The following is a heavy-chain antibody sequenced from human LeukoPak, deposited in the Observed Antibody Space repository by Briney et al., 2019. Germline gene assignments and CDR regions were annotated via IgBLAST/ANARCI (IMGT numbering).Heavy chain of an antibody. V-gene: IGHV3-30*03. CDR1: GFTFSSYG. CDR2: ISYDGSNK. CDR3: ATSAQVAYDSNGDYGEFDY. D-gene: IGHD3-22*01. J-gene: IGHJ4*02. Sequence: GGSLRLSCVASGFTFSSYGMHWVRQAPGKGLEWVAVISYDGSNKYYADSVKGRFTISRHNSKNTLYLQMNSLRAEDTAVYYCATSAQVAYDSNGDYGEFDYWGQGSLVTVSS.